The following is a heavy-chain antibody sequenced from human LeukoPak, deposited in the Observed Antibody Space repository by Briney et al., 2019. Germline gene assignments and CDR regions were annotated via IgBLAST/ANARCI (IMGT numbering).Heavy chain of an antibody. J-gene: IGHJ4*02. D-gene: IGHD6-19*01. V-gene: IGHV3-20*04. CDR1: GFTFDDYG. Sequence: GGSLRLSCAASGFTFDDYGMSWVRQAPGRGLGWVFGINWGGGRTGYADSVKGQFTISRDNAKNSLYLQMNSLRAEDTALYYCAKRSNSGWNLDYWGQGTLVTVSS. CDR3: AKRSNSGWNLDY. CDR2: INWGGGRT.